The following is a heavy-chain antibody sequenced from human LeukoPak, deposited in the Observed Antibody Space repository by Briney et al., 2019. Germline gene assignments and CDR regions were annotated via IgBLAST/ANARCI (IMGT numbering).Heavy chain of an antibody. D-gene: IGHD1-1*01. Sequence: SETLSLTCTVSGGSISSYYWSWIRQPPGKGLEWIGYVYYSGSTNYNPSLKSRVTISADTSKNQFSLKLSSVTAADTAVYYCARGVQLERPVSGFWFDPWGQGTLVTVSS. V-gene: IGHV4-59*08. CDR3: ARGVQLERPVSGFWFDP. CDR2: VYYSGST. J-gene: IGHJ5*02. CDR1: GGSISSYY.